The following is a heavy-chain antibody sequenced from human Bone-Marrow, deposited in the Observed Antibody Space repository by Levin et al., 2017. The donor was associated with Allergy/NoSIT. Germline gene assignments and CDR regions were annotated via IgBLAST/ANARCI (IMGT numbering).Heavy chain of an antibody. J-gene: IGHJ4*02. CDR1: GFTFNIYW. Sequence: GGSLRLSCAASGFTFNIYWMSWVRQSPGKGLEWEANIKQDGSEKHLVDSVKGRFTISRDNAKNSLYLQLNSLRAEDTAVYYCARLDYYDSSQFDYWGRGTLVTVSS. CDR2: IKQDGSEK. CDR3: ARLDYYDSSQFDY. D-gene: IGHD3-22*01. V-gene: IGHV3-7*01.